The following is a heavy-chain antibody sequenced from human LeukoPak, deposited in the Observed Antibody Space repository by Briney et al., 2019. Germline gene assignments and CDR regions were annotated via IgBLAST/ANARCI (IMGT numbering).Heavy chain of an antibody. V-gene: IGHV4-39*01. CDR3: ARLKISTAGDGFAS. CDR1: AGSLIGSLYY. D-gene: IGHD6-13*01. CDR2: IFYSGST. J-gene: IGHJ6*01. Sequence: TLSLPCTVAAGSLIGSLYYWSWLRPPPGKGLEWIGSIFYSGSTYFNSSLKSRVTLSVATSNHQSSLRLSSVTAADAGPYYCARLKISTAGDGFASWGQG.